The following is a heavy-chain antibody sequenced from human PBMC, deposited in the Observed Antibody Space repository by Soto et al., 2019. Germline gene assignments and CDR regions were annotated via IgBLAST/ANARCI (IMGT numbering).Heavy chain of an antibody. CDR1: GFTFSSYS. CDR2: ISSSSSTI. Sequence: PGGSLRLSCAASGFTFSSYSLNWVRQAPGKGLEWVSYISSSSSTIYYADSVKGRFTISRDNAKNSLYLQMNSLRVEDTAVYYCARGSSIAGLYYGMDVWGQGTTVTVSS. CDR3: ARGSSIAGLYYGMDV. J-gene: IGHJ6*02. D-gene: IGHD6-6*01. V-gene: IGHV3-48*01.